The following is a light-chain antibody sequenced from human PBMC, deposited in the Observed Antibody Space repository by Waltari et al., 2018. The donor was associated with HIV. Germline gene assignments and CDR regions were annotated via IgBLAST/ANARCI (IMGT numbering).Light chain of an antibody. Sequence: DIQMTQSPSSLSASVGDRVTITCQASQDISNYLNWYQQKPGKAPKLLIYDASNLETGVPSRFSGSGSGTDFTFTISSVQPEDFATYFCQQSYNIPNTFGQGTKLDIK. J-gene: IGKJ2*01. V-gene: IGKV1-33*01. CDR2: DAS. CDR3: QQSYNIPNT. CDR1: QDISNY.